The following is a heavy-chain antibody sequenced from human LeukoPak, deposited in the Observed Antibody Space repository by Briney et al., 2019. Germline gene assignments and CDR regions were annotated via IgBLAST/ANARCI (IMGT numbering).Heavy chain of an antibody. V-gene: IGHV3-66*01. D-gene: IGHD5-18*01. CDR3: ARDLGGLVDTENYGMDV. J-gene: IGHJ6*02. CDR2: IYSGGST. CDR1: GFTVSSNY. Sequence: GGSLRLSCAASGFTVSSNYMSWVRQAPGKGLEWVSVIYSGGSTYYADSVKGRFTISRDNSKNTLYLQMNSLRAEDTAVYYCARDLGGLVDTENYGMDVWGQGTTVTVSS.